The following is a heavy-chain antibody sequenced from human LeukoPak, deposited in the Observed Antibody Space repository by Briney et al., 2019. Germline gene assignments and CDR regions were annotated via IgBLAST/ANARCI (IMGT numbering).Heavy chain of an antibody. CDR2: IRYDGSNK. D-gene: IGHD4/OR15-4a*01. Sequence: PGGSLRRSCAASGFTFSSYGMHWVRQAPGKGLEWVAFIRYDGSNKYYADSVKGRFTISRDNSKNTLYLQMNRLRAEDTAVYYCARRAGAYSHPYDYWGQGTLVTVSS. J-gene: IGHJ4*02. CDR3: ARRAGAYSHPYDY. V-gene: IGHV3-30*02. CDR1: GFTFSSYG.